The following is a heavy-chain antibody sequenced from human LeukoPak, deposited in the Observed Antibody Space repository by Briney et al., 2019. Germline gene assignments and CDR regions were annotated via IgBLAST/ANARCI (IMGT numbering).Heavy chain of an antibody. CDR2: IYGDGST. V-gene: IGHV3-53*01. J-gene: IGHJ5*02. CDR1: GFTVRNYC. CDR3: ARGSPVASGRYSIYSS. D-gene: IGHD3-10*01. Sequence: HPGGSLRLSCAASGFTVRNYCMSWFRQAPGKGLEWVAVIYGDGSTYYADSVKGRFTISSDNLKNTLSLQMDSLRAADTAMYYCARGSPVASGRYSIYSSWGQGTLVTVSP.